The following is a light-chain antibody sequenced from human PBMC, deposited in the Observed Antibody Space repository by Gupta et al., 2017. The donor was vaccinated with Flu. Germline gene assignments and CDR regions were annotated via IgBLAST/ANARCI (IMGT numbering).Light chain of an antibody. Sequence: QSALPQPASVSGSPGQSITISCTGTSSDVGRSDSVSWYQQHPGKAPKLLIYDVSNRPSGVSSRFSGSKSGNTASLTISGLQAEDETDYYCSSYTSISTFYVFGTGTKVTVL. V-gene: IGLV2-14*01. CDR2: DVS. J-gene: IGLJ1*01. CDR1: SSDVGRSDS. CDR3: SSYTSISTFYV.